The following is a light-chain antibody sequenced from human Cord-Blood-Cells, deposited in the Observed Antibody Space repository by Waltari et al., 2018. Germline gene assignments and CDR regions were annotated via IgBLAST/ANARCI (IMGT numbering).Light chain of an antibody. J-gene: IGLJ3*02. CDR1: SSAVGRYNL. Sequence: SALTQPASVSGSPGQSITISCPGTSSAVGRYNLFSWYQQHPGKAPKLMIYEGSKRPSGVSNRFSGSKSGNTASLTISGLQAEDEADYYCCSYAGSSTWVFGGGTKLTVL. CDR3: CSYAGSSTWV. V-gene: IGLV2-23*01. CDR2: EGS.